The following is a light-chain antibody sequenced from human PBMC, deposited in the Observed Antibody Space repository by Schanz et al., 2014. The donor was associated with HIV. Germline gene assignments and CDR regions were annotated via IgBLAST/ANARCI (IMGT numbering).Light chain of an antibody. CDR1: SDHSTYA. J-gene: IGLJ2*01. CDR2: LNSDGSH. Sequence: QPVLTQSPSASASLGASVTLTCTLSSDHSTYAIAWHQQQPEKGPRYLMNLNSDGSHNKGDGIPDRFSGSSSGAERYLTISSLQSEDEADYYCQTWGTGIVVFGGGTKLTVL. V-gene: IGLV4-69*01. CDR3: QTWGTGIVV.